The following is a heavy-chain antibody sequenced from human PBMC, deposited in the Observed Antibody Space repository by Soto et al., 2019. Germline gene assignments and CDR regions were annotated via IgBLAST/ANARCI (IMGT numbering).Heavy chain of an antibody. Sequence: QVQLVQSGAEVKKPGSSVKVSCKASGGTFSSYTISWVRQAPGQGLEWMGRIIPILGIANYAQKFQGRVTITAEKSTSTAYMELSSLRSEDTAVYYCARGADGYNGIDPWGQGTLVTVSS. CDR2: IIPILGIA. J-gene: IGHJ5*02. CDR1: GGTFSSYT. D-gene: IGHD5-12*01. V-gene: IGHV1-69*02. CDR3: ARGADGYNGIDP.